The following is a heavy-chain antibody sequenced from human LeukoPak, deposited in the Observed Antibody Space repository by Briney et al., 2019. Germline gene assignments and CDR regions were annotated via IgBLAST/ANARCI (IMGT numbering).Heavy chain of an antibody. V-gene: IGHV4-59*08. CDR2: IYYSGST. D-gene: IGHD2-15*01. CDR3: ATCSGGSCYSAFDI. J-gene: IGHJ3*02. CDR1: GGSISSYY. Sequence: SETLSLTCTVSGGSISSYYWSWIRQPPGKGLEWIGYIYYSGSTNYNPSLKSRVTISVDTSKNQFSLKLSSVTAADTAVYYCATCSGGSCYSAFDIWGQGTMVTASS.